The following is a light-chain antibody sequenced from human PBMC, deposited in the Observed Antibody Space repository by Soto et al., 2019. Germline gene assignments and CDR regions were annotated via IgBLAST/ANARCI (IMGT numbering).Light chain of an antibody. Sequence: QSVLTQPPSASGTPGQRVTISCSGSSSNIGSNYVYSYQQLPGTAPKLLIYRNSQRPSGVPDRFSGSKSGTSASLAISGLRSEDEADYYCAAWDDSLSGVVFGGGTKVTVL. J-gene: IGLJ2*01. CDR1: SSNIGSNY. CDR2: RNS. CDR3: AAWDDSLSGVV. V-gene: IGLV1-47*01.